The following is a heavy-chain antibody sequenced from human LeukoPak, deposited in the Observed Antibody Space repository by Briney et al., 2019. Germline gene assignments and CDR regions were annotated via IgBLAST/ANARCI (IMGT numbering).Heavy chain of an antibody. Sequence: GRSLRLSCAASGFTFSSYWMSWVRQAPGKGLEWVANIKRDGSETYYVDSVKGRFTISRDNAKNSLYLQMNSLRVEDTAVYYCASDHRVAGYWGQGTLVTVSS. D-gene: IGHD6-19*01. J-gene: IGHJ4*02. CDR1: GFTFSSYW. V-gene: IGHV3-7*01. CDR2: IKRDGSET. CDR3: ASDHRVAGY.